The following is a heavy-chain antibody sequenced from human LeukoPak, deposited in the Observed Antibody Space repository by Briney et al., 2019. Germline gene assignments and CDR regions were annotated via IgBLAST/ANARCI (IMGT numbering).Heavy chain of an antibody. D-gene: IGHD5-12*01. J-gene: IGHJ4*02. CDR1: GASLSGGTYY. CDR2: IYYSGSS. V-gene: IGHV4-39*07. Sequence: SETLSLTCTVSGASLSGGTYYWGWIRQPPGKGLEWIGSIYYSGSSNYNPSLKSRVTLSVDTSKNQLSLKLSSVTAADTAVYYCARDGSDYDFDYWGQGTLVTVSS. CDR3: ARDGSDYDFDY.